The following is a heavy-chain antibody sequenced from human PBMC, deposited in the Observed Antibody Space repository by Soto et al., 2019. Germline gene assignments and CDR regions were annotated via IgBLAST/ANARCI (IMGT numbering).Heavy chain of an antibody. CDR1: GFTFSSYA. J-gene: IGHJ4*02. CDR2: ISGSGGST. V-gene: IGHV3-23*01. D-gene: IGHD6-19*01. CDR3: ARRSRGWNFDY. Sequence: EVQLLDSGGGLVQPGGSLRLSCAASGFTFSSYAMSWVRQAPGKGLEWVSVISGSGGSTYYADSVKGRFTISRDKSKNTLYLQMNSIRAEDTAVYYCARRSRGWNFDYWGQGPLFTVSS.